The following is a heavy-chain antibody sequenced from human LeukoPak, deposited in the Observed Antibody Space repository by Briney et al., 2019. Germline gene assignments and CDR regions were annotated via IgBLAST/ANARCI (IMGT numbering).Heavy chain of an antibody. J-gene: IGHJ4*02. CDR3: AINTGEYCSSTSCYHY. Sequence: ASVKVSCKASGHTFTGYYMHWVRQAPGQGLEWMGWINPNSGGTNYAQKFQGRVTITADKSTSTAYMELSSLRSEDTAVYYCAINTGEYCSSTSCYHYWGQGTLVTVSS. D-gene: IGHD2-2*01. CDR1: GHTFTGYY. V-gene: IGHV1-2*02. CDR2: INPNSGGT.